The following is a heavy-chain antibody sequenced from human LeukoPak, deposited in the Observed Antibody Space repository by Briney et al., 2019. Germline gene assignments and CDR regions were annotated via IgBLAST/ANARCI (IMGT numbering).Heavy chain of an antibody. CDR1: GYSFTSYW. D-gene: IGHD1-26*01. J-gene: IGHJ4*02. Sequence: GESLKISCKGSGYSFTSYWISWVRQMPGKGLEWMGRIDPSDSYTNYSPSFQGHVTTSADKSISTAYLQWSSLKASDTAMYYCARQIVGATTFDYWGQGTLVTVSS. V-gene: IGHV5-10-1*01. CDR2: IDPSDSYT. CDR3: ARQIVGATTFDY.